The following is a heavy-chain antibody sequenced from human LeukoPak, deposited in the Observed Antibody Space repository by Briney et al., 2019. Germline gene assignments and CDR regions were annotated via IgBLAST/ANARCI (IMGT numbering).Heavy chain of an antibody. CDR3: ASMGGRGYFQH. V-gene: IGHV4-34*01. D-gene: IGHD1-26*01. CDR1: RGSFSGYY. CDR2: INHSGTT. Sequence: SETLSLTCAVYRGSFSGYYWTWIRQSPGKGLEWIGEINHSGTTNYNPSLKSRVTISIDTSKNQFSLKLSSVTAADTAVYYCASMGGRGYFQHWGQGTLVTVSS. J-gene: IGHJ1*01.